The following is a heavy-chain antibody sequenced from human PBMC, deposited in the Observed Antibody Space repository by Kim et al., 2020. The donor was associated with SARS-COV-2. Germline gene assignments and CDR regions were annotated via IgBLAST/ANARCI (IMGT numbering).Heavy chain of an antibody. Sequence: ASVKVSCKASGYVFTTFPIHWVRQAPGQRPESMGWINTGNGYTTYSQTFQGRVTITRDTSANSAYMEVRSLRSEDTAVYYCARPEGRNTGAFDVWGQGTMVTVSS. CDR3: ARPEGRNTGAFDV. CDR2: INTGNGYT. J-gene: IGHJ3*01. V-gene: IGHV1-3*04. CDR1: GYVFTTFP. D-gene: IGHD3-10*01.